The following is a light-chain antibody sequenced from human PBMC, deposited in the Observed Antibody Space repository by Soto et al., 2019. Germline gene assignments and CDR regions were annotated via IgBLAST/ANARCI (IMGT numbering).Light chain of an antibody. CDR2: AAS. V-gene: IGKV3-15*01. J-gene: IGKJ1*01. CDR3: QQYNNWPRT. CDR1: QSVSSK. Sequence: EIVMTQSPATLSVSPGERANLSCRASQSVSSKLAWYQQKPGQAPRLLIYAASTRATGIPAKFSGSGSGTEFTLSITSLQSEDFAVYYCQQYNNWPRTFGQGTKVEIK.